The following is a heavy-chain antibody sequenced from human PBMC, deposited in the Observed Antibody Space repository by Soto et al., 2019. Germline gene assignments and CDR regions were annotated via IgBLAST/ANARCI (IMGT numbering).Heavy chain of an antibody. CDR2: IYHSGTT. D-gene: IGHD3-3*01. CDR3: ARTHNIGYYQH. CDR1: GDSITSIYH. V-gene: IGHV4-38-2*01. J-gene: IGHJ1*01. Sequence: SETLSLTCAVSGDSITSIYHWAWSRQPPGRGLEWVASIYHSGTTYYNPPLKSRVTISVDTSKNQFSLNLRSVTAADSAVYYCARTHNIGYYQHFGQGNLVTVSS.